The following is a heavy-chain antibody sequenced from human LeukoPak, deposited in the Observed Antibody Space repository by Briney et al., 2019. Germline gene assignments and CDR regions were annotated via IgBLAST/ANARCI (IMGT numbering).Heavy chain of an antibody. D-gene: IGHD3-10*01. CDR3: ARSRNTPLFGY. CDR1: GYTFSSYA. CDR2: INAGNGNT. V-gene: IGHV1-3*01. Sequence: ASVKVSCKASGYTFSSYAMHWVRQAPGQRLEWMGWINAGNGNTKYSQKFQARVTISRNTSASTTYMELSSLRSEDTAVYYCARSRNTPLFGYWGQGTLVTVSS. J-gene: IGHJ4*02.